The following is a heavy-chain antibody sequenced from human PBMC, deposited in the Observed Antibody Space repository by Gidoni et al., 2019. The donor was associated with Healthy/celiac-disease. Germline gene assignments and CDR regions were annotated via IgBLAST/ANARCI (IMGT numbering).Heavy chain of an antibody. CDR2: IRSKAYGGTT. V-gene: IGHV3-49*04. Sequence: EVQLMESGGGLVQPGRSLRLSCTASGFTFGDDAMSWVRQAPGKGLEWVGFIRSKAYGGTTEYAASVKGRFTISRDDSKSIAYLQMNSLKTEDTAVYYCTRGSIAVAGTPDYWGQGTLVTVSS. CDR1: GFTFGDDA. CDR3: TRGSIAVAGTPDY. D-gene: IGHD6-19*01. J-gene: IGHJ4*02.